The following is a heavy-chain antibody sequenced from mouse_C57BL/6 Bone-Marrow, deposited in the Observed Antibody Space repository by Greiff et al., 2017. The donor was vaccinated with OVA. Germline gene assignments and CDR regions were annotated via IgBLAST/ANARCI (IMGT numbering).Heavy chain of an antibody. D-gene: IGHD1-1*01. CDR2: INPNNGGT. CDR1: GYTFTDYN. V-gene: IGHV1-18*01. Sequence: EVQLQQSGPELVKPGASVKIPCKASGYTFTDYNMDWVKQSHGKSLEWIGDINPNNGGTIYNQKFKGKATLTVDKSSSTAYMELRSLTSEDTAVNYCGRRGDGSTYWYFDVWGTGTTVTVSS. CDR3: GRRGDGSTYWYFDV. J-gene: IGHJ1*03.